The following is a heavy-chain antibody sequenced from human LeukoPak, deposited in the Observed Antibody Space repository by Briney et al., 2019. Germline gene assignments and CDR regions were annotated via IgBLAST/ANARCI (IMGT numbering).Heavy chain of an antibody. V-gene: IGHV3-23*01. CDR1: GFTFSSYA. J-gene: IGHJ3*02. Sequence: GGSLRLSCAASGFTFSSYAMSWVRQAPGKGLEWVSAISGSGGSTYYADSVKGRFTISRDNSKNTLYLQMNSLRAEDTAVYYWSKKMPSGYSRGWDLYDAFDILGQGTMVTVSS. D-gene: IGHD6-19*01. CDR3: SKKMPSGYSRGWDLYDAFDI. CDR2: ISGSGGST.